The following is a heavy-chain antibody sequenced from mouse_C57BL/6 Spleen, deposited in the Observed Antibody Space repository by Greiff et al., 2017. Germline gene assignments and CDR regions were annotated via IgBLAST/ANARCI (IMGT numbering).Heavy chain of an antibody. V-gene: IGHV1-54*01. CDR1: GYAFTNYL. CDR3: ARCGYYYAMDY. J-gene: IGHJ4*01. CDR2: INPGSGGT. Sequence: QVQLQQSGAELVRPGTSVKVSCKASGYAFTNYLIEWVKQRPGQGLEWIGVINPGSGGTNYNEKFKGKATLTADKSSSTAYMQLSSLTSEDSAVYFCARCGYYYAMDYWGQGTSVTVSS. D-gene: IGHD2-2*01.